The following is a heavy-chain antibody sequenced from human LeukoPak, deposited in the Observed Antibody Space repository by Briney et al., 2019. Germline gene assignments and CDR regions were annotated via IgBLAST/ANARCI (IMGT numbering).Heavy chain of an antibody. CDR3: ARVKSGYPHDAFDI. Sequence: GGSLRLSCAASGFTFSDHYMSWIRQAPGKGLEWVSYISSSGSTIYYADSVKGRFTISRDNAKNSLYLQMNSLRAEDTAVYYCARVKSGYPHDAFDIWGQGTMVTVSS. CDR2: ISSSGSTI. J-gene: IGHJ3*02. V-gene: IGHV3-11*04. CDR1: GFTFSDHY. D-gene: IGHD3-3*01.